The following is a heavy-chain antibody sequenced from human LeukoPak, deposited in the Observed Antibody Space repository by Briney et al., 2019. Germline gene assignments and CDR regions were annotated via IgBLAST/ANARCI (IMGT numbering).Heavy chain of an antibody. CDR3: ARHRHIVVVTAMRIWFDP. V-gene: IGHV4-39*01. CDR2: IYCSGST. Sequence: SETLSLTCTVSGGSISSSSYYWGWIRQPPGKGLEWIGSIYCSGSTYYNPSLKSRVTISVDTSKNQFSLKLSSVTAADTAVYYCARHRHIVVVTAMRIWFDPWGQGTLVTVSS. D-gene: IGHD2-21*02. J-gene: IGHJ5*02. CDR1: GGSISSSSYY.